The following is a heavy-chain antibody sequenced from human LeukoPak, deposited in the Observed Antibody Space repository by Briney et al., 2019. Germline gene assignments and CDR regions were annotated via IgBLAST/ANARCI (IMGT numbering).Heavy chain of an antibody. J-gene: IGHJ5*02. CDR3: ARGREGIPSTGFDP. CDR1: GGSISSGRYY. Sequence: SETLSLTCTVSGGSISSGRYYWSWIRQPAGTGLEWIGRIYTSGNTNYNPSLKSRVTISVDTSKNQFSLKLSSLTAADTAVYYCARGREGIPSTGFDPWGQGALVTVSS. D-gene: IGHD1-1*01. V-gene: IGHV4-61*02. CDR2: IYTSGNT.